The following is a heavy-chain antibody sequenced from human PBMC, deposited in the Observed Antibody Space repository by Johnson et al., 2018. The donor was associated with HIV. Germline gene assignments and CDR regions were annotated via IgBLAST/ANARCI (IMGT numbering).Heavy chain of an antibody. CDR1: GFTFDDYA. CDR3: ARDPLLHGSTFDI. Sequence: VQLVESGGGLVQPGRSLRLSCAASGFTFDDYAMHWVRQAPGNGLVWVSHTNSDGTSTSYADSVKGRFTISRDNAKNTLYLQMNSLRVEDTAVYYCARDPLLHGSTFDIWGPGTMVTVSS. D-gene: IGHD3-10*01. V-gene: IGHV3-74*01. CDR2: TNSDGTST. J-gene: IGHJ3*02.